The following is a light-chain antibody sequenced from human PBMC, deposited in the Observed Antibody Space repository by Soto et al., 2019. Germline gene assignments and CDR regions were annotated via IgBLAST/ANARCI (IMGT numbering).Light chain of an antibody. V-gene: IGLV2-14*01. CDR1: RSDVGGYNY. J-gene: IGLJ1*01. CDR2: EVS. CDR3: SSYTSSSTLDV. Sequence: SALTQPASVSGSPGQSITISCTGTRSDVGGYNYVSWYQQHPGKAPKLMIYEVSNRPSGVSNRFSGSKSGNTASLTISGLQAEDEADYYCSSYTSSSTLDVFGTGTKLTVL.